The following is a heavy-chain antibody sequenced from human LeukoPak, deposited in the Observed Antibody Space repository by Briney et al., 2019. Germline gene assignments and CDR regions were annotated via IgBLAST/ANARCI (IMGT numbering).Heavy chain of an antibody. CDR1: GYTFTSYA. D-gene: IGHD2-2*01. V-gene: IGHV7-4-1*02. Sequence: ASVKVSCKASGYTFTSYAMNWVRQAPGQGLEWMGWINTNTGNPTYAQGFTGRFVFSLDTSVSTAYLQISSLKAEDTAVYYCARKGLPVPKGYYYYGMDVWGQGTTVTVS. J-gene: IGHJ6*02. CDR3: ARKGLPVPKGYYYYGMDV. CDR2: INTNTGNP.